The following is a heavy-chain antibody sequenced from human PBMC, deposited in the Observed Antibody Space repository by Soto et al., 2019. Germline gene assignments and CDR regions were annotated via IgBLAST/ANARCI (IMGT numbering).Heavy chain of an antibody. J-gene: IGHJ5*02. V-gene: IGHV1-69*13. Sequence: GASVKVSCKASGGTFSSYAISWVRQAPGQGLEWMGGIIPIFGTANYAQKFQGRVTITADESTSTAYMELSSLRSEDTAVYYCARDLGYCSSTSCPRRYNWFDPWGQGTLVTV. CDR2: IIPIFGTA. D-gene: IGHD2-2*01. CDR1: GGTFSSYA. CDR3: ARDLGYCSSTSCPRRYNWFDP.